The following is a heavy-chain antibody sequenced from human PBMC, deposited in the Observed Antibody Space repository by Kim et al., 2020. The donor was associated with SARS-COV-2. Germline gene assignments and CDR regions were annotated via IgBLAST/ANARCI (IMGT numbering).Heavy chain of an antibody. CDR3: ARQRMVRGAYNWFDP. D-gene: IGHD3-10*01. Sequence: PSLKSRGTISVDTSKNQFSLKLSSVTAADTAVYYCARQRMVRGAYNWFDPWGQGTLVTVSS. V-gene: IGHV4-39*01. J-gene: IGHJ5*02.